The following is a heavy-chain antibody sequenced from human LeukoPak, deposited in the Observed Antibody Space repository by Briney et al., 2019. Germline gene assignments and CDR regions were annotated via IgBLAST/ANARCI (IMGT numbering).Heavy chain of an antibody. Sequence: GGSLRLSCAASGFTFSSYAMSWVRQAPGKGLEWVSAISGSGGSTYYADSVKGRFTISRDNSKNTLYLQMNSLRAEDTAVYYCARDYGVLRYFDWLSYFDYWGQGTLVTVSS. CDR2: ISGSGGST. D-gene: IGHD3-9*01. V-gene: IGHV3-23*01. CDR1: GFTFSSYA. J-gene: IGHJ4*02. CDR3: ARDYGVLRYFDWLSYFDY.